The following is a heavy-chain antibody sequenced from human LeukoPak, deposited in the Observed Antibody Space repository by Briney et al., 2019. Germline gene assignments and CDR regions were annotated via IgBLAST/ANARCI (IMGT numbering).Heavy chain of an antibody. D-gene: IGHD3-10*01. J-gene: IGHJ4*02. CDR3: ARVADYGSGSHLFDY. CDR2: ISADNYNT. V-gene: IGHV1-18*01. Sequence: SEKVSCKASGYTFLNYDFTWVRQAPGQGLEWMGWISADNYNTKYAQRFQGRVTMTADTSTTTAYMELRSLRSDDTAVYYGARVADYGSGSHLFDYWGQGTLVTVSS. CDR1: GYTFLNYD.